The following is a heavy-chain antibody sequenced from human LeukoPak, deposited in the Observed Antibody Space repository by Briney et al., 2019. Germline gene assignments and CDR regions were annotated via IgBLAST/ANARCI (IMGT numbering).Heavy chain of an antibody. J-gene: IGHJ4*02. CDR2: INPSGGST. V-gene: IGHV1-46*01. D-gene: IGHD3-22*01. Sequence: ASVKVSCKASGYTFTSYYMHWVRQAPGQGLERMGIINPSGGSTSYAQKFQGRVTMTRDTSTSTVYMELSSLRSEDTAVYYCARQNYDSSGYILTFDYWGQGTLVTVSS. CDR1: GYTFTSYY. CDR3: ARQNYDSSGYILTFDY.